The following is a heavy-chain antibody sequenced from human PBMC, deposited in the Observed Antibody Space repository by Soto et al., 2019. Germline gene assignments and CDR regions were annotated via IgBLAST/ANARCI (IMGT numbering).Heavy chain of an antibody. Sequence: GGSLRLSCAASEFTFSSYSMNWVRQAPGKGLEWVSYISSDSRTIYYADSVKGRFTISRVNAKNSLYLQMNSLRAEDTAVYYCARDPSFGALDYWGQGALVTVSS. CDR3: ARDPSFGALDY. CDR2: ISSDSRTI. CDR1: EFTFSSYS. D-gene: IGHD3-10*01. J-gene: IGHJ4*02. V-gene: IGHV3-48*01.